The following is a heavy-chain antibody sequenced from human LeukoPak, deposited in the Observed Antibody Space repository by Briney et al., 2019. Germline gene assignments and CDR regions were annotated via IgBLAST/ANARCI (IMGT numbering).Heavy chain of an antibody. Sequence: GGSLRLSCAASGFTFTSYGMTWLRQTRAKGLEWVSAISGSGETTYYSDSVKGRFTISRDNSKNTLFLQMNSLRVEDAAMYYCAKTHGYFDQWGQGTLVAVSS. CDR1: GFTFTSYG. CDR2: ISGSGETT. D-gene: IGHD3-22*01. V-gene: IGHV3-23*01. J-gene: IGHJ4*02. CDR3: AKTHGYFDQ.